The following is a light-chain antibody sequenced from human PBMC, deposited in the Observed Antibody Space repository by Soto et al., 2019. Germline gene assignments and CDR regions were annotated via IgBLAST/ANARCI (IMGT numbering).Light chain of an antibody. CDR3: CSYAGTYIEV. J-gene: IGLJ1*01. V-gene: IGLV2-11*01. CDR2: DVS. Sequence: QSVLTQPRSVSGSPGPSVTVSCTGTISDVGRYNYVSWYQHHPGKAPKLMIYDVSARPSGVPDRFSGSKSGNTASLTISGLQAEDGAEYYCCSYAGTYIEVFGTGTKVTVL. CDR1: ISDVGRYNY.